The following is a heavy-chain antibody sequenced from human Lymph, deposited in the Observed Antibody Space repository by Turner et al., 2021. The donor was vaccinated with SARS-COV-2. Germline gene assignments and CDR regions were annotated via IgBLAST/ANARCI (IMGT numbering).Heavy chain of an antibody. V-gene: IGHV3-30-3*01. Sequence: QVQLVESGGGVVQPGRSLRLSCAASGFTFSSNAMHWVRQAPGKGLEWVALISYDGSNKYYADSVKGRFTISRDNSKNSLYLQMNSLRAEDTAVYYCARDAGSLFDYWGQGTLVTVSS. CDR2: ISYDGSNK. CDR1: GFTFSSNA. J-gene: IGHJ4*02. CDR3: ARDAGSLFDY. D-gene: IGHD6-13*01.